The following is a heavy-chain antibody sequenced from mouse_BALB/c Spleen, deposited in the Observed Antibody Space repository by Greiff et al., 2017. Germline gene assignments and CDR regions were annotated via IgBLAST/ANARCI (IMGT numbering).Heavy chain of an antibody. V-gene: IGHV5-9-3*01. CDR3: ASPHYYGSSSYYYAMDY. CDR1: GFTFSSYA. CDR2: ISSGGSYT. Sequence: EVQVVESGGGLVKPGGSLKLSCAASGFTFSSYAMSWVRQTPEKRLGWVATISSGGSYTYYPDSVKGRFTFSRDNAKNTLYLQMSSLRSEDTAMYYCASPHYYGSSSYYYAMDYWGQGTSVTVSS. D-gene: IGHD1-1*01. J-gene: IGHJ4*01.